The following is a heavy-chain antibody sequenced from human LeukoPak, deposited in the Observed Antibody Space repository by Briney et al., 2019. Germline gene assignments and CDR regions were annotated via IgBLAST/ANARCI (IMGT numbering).Heavy chain of an antibody. J-gene: IGHJ6*02. CDR1: GFTFSSYG. V-gene: IGHV3-33*01. CDR3: AGGYCSSTSCQYYYYYYGMDV. Sequence: GRSLRLSCAASGFTFSSYGMHWVRQAPGKGLEWVAVIWYDGSNKYYADSVKGRFTISRDNSKNTLYLQMNSLRAEDTAVYYCAGGYCSSTSCQYYYYYYGMDVWGQGTTVTVSS. D-gene: IGHD2-2*01. CDR2: IWYDGSNK.